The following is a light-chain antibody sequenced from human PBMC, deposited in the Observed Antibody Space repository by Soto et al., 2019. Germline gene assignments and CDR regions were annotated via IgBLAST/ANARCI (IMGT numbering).Light chain of an antibody. Sequence: ENVLTQSPATLSLSPGERATLSCRASQSVSNYVAWYQQKPGQAPRLLIYDASNWATGIPARFSGSGSGTDFTLTISSLEPEDFAVYYWQQRSNWLFGPGTKVDIK. J-gene: IGKJ3*01. CDR1: QSVSNY. CDR3: QQRSNWL. CDR2: DAS. V-gene: IGKV3-11*01.